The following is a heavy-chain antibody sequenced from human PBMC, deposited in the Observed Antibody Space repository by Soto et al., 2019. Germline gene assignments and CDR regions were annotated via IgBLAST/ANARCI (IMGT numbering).Heavy chain of an antibody. J-gene: IGHJ4*02. CDR1: GFTFSSCG. Sequence: QVQLVESGGGVVQPGRSLTLSCAASGFTFSSCGMHWVRQAPGKGLEWVALISDTGSSKYYADSVKGRFTISRDNSKETLYLQMDSVRAEDTAVYYCAKDRGNSGGSCPGSWGQGTLVTVSS. V-gene: IGHV3-30*18. D-gene: IGHD2-15*01. CDR3: AKDRGNSGGSCPGS. CDR2: ISDTGSSK.